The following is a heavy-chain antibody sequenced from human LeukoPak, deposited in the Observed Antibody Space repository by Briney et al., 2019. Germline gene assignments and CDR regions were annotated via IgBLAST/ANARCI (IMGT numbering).Heavy chain of an antibody. V-gene: IGHV3-48*03. CDR3: ARSRYNYGYLLHY. D-gene: IGHD5-18*01. CDR1: GFTFSSYE. Sequence: QPGGSLRLSCAASGFTFSSYEMNWVRQAPGKGLEWVSYISTTGSSIYYADSVKGRFTISRDNAKNSLYLQMNSLRAEDTAVYYCARSRYNYGYLLHYWGQGTLVTVSS. J-gene: IGHJ4*02. CDR2: ISTTGSSI.